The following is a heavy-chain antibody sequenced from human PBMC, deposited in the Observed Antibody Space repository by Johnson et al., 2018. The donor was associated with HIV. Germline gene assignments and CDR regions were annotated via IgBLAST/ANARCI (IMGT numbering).Heavy chain of an antibody. CDR3: ARELGYSSSNDAFDI. J-gene: IGHJ3*02. CDR2: TWFDGSKK. D-gene: IGHD6-13*01. CDR1: GFSFSSYG. V-gene: IGHV3-30*19. Sequence: QVQLVESGGGVVQPGKSLRLSCAASGFSFSSYGMHWVRQAPGKGLEWVAVTWFDGSKKYYADSVKGRFTISRDNSKNTLYLQMNSLRAEDTAVYYCARELGYSSSNDAFDIWGQGTMVTVSS.